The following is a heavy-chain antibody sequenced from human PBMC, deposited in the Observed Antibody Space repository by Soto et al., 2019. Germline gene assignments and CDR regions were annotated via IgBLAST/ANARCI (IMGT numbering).Heavy chain of an antibody. D-gene: IGHD2-21*02. CDR1: GGSISSGGYY. J-gene: IGHJ6*02. CDR2: IYYSGST. CDR3: ARKAAGGYSSYYYYGMDV. Sequence: SLTCTVSGGSISSGGYYWSWIRQHPGKGLEWIGYIYYSGSTYYNPSLKSRVTISVDTSKNQFSLKLSSVTAADTAVYYCARKAAGGYSSYYYYGMDVWGQGTTVTVS. V-gene: IGHV4-31*03.